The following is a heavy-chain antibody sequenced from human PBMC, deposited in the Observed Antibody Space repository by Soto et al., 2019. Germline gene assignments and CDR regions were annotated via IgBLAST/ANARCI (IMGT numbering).Heavy chain of an antibody. V-gene: IGHV3-33*01. Sequence: GGSLRLSCAASGFIFGSFGMHWVRQAPGKGLEWVARIWWDGSNTDYADSVKGRFTISRDNSRNTVHLQMNSLRGEDTAVYHCVRDLLGSGGHFDYWGQGTPVTVSS. CDR1: GFIFGSFG. D-gene: IGHD7-27*01. CDR3: VRDLLGSGGHFDY. CDR2: IWWDGSNT. J-gene: IGHJ4*02.